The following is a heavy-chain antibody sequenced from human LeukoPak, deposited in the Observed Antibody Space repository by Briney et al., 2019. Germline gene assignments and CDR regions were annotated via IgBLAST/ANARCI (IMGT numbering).Heavy chain of an antibody. CDR1: GFTFSSYE. J-gene: IGHJ5*02. CDR3: ARDSERTYYYGSGSYNWSDP. Sequence: GGSLRLSCAASGFTFSSYEMNWVRQAPGKGLEWIAYITRTGDRIQYADSVKGRFTISRDNAKNSLYLQMNSLRAEDTAVYYCARDSERTYYYGSGSYNWSDPWGQGTLVTVSS. CDR2: ITRTGDRI. V-gene: IGHV3-48*03. D-gene: IGHD3-10*01.